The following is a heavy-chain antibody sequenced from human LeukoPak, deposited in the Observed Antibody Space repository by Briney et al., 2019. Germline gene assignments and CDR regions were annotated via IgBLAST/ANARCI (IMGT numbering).Heavy chain of an antibody. J-gene: IGHJ4*02. CDR3: ASPWDF. Sequence: SETLSLTCAVYGGSFSNYYWSWIRQPPGKGLEWIGEINHNGSTNYNPSLKSRVTISVDTSKYQFSLKLSSVTAADTAVCYCASPWDFWGQGTLVTVSS. CDR2: INHNGST. V-gene: IGHV4-34*01. CDR1: GGSFSNYY.